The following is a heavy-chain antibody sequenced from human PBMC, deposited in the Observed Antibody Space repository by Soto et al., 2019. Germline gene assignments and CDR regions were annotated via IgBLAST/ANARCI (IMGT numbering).Heavy chain of an antibody. D-gene: IGHD6-13*01. CDR1: GGTFSSYA. Sequence: QVQLVQSGAEVKKPGSSVKVSSKASGGTFSSYAISWVRQAPGHGLEWMGGIIPIFGTANYAQKFQGRVTITADESTSTAFMELSSLRSEDTAVYYCARASIAAAYAAYYGMDVWGQGTTVTVSS. V-gene: IGHV1-69*12. J-gene: IGHJ6*02. CDR2: IIPIFGTA. CDR3: ARASIAAAYAAYYGMDV.